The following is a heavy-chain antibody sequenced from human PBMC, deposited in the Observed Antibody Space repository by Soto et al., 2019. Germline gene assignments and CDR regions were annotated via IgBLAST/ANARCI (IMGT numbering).Heavy chain of an antibody. J-gene: IGHJ4*02. CDR3: ARCRDAFGFDT. CDR1: GGSSISGGYY. V-gene: IGHV4-31*03. D-gene: IGHD2-15*01. Sequence: ALSGKSNVFGGSSISGGYYWGWIRQHPGKGLEWIGYIHYRGRTSYNPTLKSRGSISLDTSGHHFSLKLTSVTVADTAVYYCARCRDAFGFDTWGQGILVTVSP. CDR2: IHYRGRT.